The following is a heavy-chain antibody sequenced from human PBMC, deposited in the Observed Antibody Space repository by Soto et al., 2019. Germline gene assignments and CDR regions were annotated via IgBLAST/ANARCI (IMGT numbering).Heavy chain of an antibody. CDR3: AKGVSQYTPLALFDY. CDR2: ISGSDGRT. V-gene: IGHV3-23*01. D-gene: IGHD5-18*01. Sequence: GGSLRLSCVASGFTFSTYSINWVRQPPGKGLEWVSTISGSDGRTYSTDSVKGRFTISRDNSRNTAYLQMNRLRVEETAVYYCAKGVSQYTPLALFDYWGRGTLVTVSS. J-gene: IGHJ4*02. CDR1: GFTFSTYS.